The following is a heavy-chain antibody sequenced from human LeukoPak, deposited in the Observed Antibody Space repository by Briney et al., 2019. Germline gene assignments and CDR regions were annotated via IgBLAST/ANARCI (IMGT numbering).Heavy chain of an antibody. V-gene: IGHV1-8*01. CDR2: MNPNSGNT. J-gene: IGHJ4*02. Sequence: PSVNVSCKASGYTFTSYDINWVRQATGQGLEWMGWMNPNSGNTSYAQKFQGRVTMTRNTSISTAYMELSSLRSEDTAVYYCARMALAAAGKSLGYWGQGTLVTVSS. D-gene: IGHD6-13*01. CDR1: GYTFTSYD. CDR3: ARMALAAAGKSLGY.